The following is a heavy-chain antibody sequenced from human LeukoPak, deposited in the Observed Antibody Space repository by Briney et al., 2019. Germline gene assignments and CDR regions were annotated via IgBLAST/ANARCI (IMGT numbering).Heavy chain of an antibody. CDR3: ARVRVVGSTRDAFDI. J-gene: IGHJ3*02. V-gene: IGHV1-18*01. CDR1: GYTFTSYG. Sequence: ASVKVSCKASGYTFTSYGISWVRQAPGQGLEWMGWISAYNGNTNYAQKLQGRVTMTTDTSTSTAYMELRSLRSDDTAVYYCARVRVVGSTRDAFDIWGQGTMVTVSS. CDR2: ISAYNGNT. D-gene: IGHD1-26*01.